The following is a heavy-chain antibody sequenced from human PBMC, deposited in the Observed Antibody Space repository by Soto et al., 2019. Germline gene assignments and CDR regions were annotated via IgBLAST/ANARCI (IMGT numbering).Heavy chain of an antibody. CDR3: ARPEGDYDSYFDY. CDR1: GGSISSSSYY. D-gene: IGHD4-17*01. J-gene: IGHJ4*02. Sequence: LSLTCTVSGGSISSSSYYWGWIRQPPGKGLEWIGSIYYSGSTYYNPSLKSRVTISVDTSKNQFSLKLSSVTAADTAVYYCARPEGDYDSYFDYWGQGTLVTVSS. CDR2: IYYSGST. V-gene: IGHV4-39*01.